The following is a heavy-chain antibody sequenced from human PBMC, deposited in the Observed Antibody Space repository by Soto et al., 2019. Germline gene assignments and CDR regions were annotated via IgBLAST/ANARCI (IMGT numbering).Heavy chain of an antibody. Sequence: QVQLVESGGGMVQPRRSLRLSCAASGFTFSSFDIDWVRQAPGKGLEWVAFISYDGSDKYFADSVKGRFTISRDNTQNTLYLQMNSLRSEDTAVYYCATDGDASGWGAEYFHHWGQGTLVTVSS. CDR1: GFTFSSFD. V-gene: IGHV3-30*03. D-gene: IGHD6-19*01. CDR2: ISYDGSDK. J-gene: IGHJ1*01. CDR3: ATDGDASGWGAEYFHH.